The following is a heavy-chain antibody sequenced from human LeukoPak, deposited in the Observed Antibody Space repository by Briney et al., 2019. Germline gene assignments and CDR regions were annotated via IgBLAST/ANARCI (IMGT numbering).Heavy chain of an antibody. CDR3: ARALWNYGSGSYYFDY. D-gene: IGHD3-10*01. J-gene: IGHJ4*02. CDR1: GFTFDDYG. Sequence: GGSLRLSCAASGFTFDDYGMSWGRLGPGKGLEWVCGINWNCGSTGYADSVKGRFTISRDNAKNSLYLQMNSLRAEDTALYYCARALWNYGSGSYYFDYWGQGTLVTVSS. CDR2: INWNCGST. V-gene: IGHV3-20*04.